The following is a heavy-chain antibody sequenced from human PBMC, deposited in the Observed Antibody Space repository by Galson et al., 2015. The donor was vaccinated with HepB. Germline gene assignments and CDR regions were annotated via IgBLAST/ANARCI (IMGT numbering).Heavy chain of an antibody. J-gene: IGHJ4*02. V-gene: IGHV3-21*01. CDR1: GFTFTTSG. D-gene: IGHD3-3*01. Sequence: SLRLSCAASGFTFTTSGMTWVRQAPGKGLEWVAVIGYSGTYRSYADSVKGRFAISRDNAKNSVYLQMNSLRGEDTAVYYCARDASEWSRDYWGQGTLVAVSS. CDR3: ARDASEWSRDY. CDR2: IGYSGTYR.